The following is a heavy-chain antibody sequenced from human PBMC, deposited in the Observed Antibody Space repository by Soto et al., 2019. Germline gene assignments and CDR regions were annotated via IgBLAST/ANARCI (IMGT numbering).Heavy chain of an antibody. D-gene: IGHD6-13*01. CDR3: ARDRYSSSWYVGAFDY. Sequence: ASVKVSCKASGNTFTSYSVYWVRQAPGQGLEWMGWINAGNGNTRYSQKIQDRVTITRDTSASTVFMELSSLRSEDTAVYYCARDRYSSSWYVGAFDYWG. J-gene: IGHJ4*01. CDR2: INAGNGNT. CDR1: GNTFTSYS. V-gene: IGHV1-3*01.